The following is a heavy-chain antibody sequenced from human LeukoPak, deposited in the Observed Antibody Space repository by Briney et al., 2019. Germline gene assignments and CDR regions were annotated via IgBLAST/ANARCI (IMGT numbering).Heavy chain of an antibody. D-gene: IGHD6-6*01. Sequence: GGSLRLSCAASGFTFSTYAMSWVRQAPGKGLERVSALSGNGNTIYYADSVKGRFTISRDNSKNTLYLQMNSLRPEDTAVYFCAKDLKQLVGSDYWGQGTLVTVSS. J-gene: IGHJ4*02. CDR2: LSGNGNTI. CDR1: GFTFSTYA. V-gene: IGHV3-23*01. CDR3: AKDLKQLVGSDY.